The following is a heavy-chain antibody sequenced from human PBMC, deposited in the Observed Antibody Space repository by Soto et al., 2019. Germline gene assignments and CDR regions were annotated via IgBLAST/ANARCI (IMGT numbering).Heavy chain of an antibody. V-gene: IGHV4-31*03. Sequence: PSETLSLTCTVSGGSIRSGSHYWSWIRQHPGKGLEWIGYIYYSGSTYYNPSLKSRITISISTSKNQFSLKLTSVTAADTAVYYWAREGGEGIDYWGRGTLLTFSS. J-gene: IGHJ4*01. CDR2: IYYSGST. D-gene: IGHD3-16*01. CDR1: GGSIRSGSHY. CDR3: AREGGEGIDY.